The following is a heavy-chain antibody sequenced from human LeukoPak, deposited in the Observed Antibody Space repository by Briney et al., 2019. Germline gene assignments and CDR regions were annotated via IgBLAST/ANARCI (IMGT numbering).Heavy chain of an antibody. D-gene: IGHD3-3*01. J-gene: IGHJ5*02. CDR1: GYTITSYG. CDR3: ARISGYDFWSGYPSAINWFDP. V-gene: IGHV1-18*01. CDR2: ISAYNGNT. Sequence: ASVKVSCKASGYTITSYGISWVRQAPGQGLEWMGWISAYNGNTNYAQKLQGRVTMTTDTSTSTAYMELRSLRSDDTAVYYCARISGYDFWSGYPSAINWFDPWGQGTLVTVSS.